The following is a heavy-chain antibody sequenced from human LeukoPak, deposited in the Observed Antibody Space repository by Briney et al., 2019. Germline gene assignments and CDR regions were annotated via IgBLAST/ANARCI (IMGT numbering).Heavy chain of an antibody. J-gene: IGHJ5*01. D-gene: IGHD6-6*01. Sequence: PSETLSLTCTVSGGSISDYYWSWVRQPPGKGLEWLGYIYTSGSTNYNPSLKSRVTISANTSKNQFSLKLSSVTAADTAVYYCARNRSPTSSSFFDSWGQGTLVSVSS. CDR1: GGSISDYY. CDR2: IYTSGST. CDR3: ARNRSPTSSSFFDS. V-gene: IGHV4-4*09.